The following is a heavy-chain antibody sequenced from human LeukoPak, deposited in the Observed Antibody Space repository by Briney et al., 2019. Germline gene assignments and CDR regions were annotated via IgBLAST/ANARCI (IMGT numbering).Heavy chain of an antibody. Sequence: GGSLRLSCAASGFTFSSYAMSWVRQATGKGVEWVSAISGSGDSTYYADSVKRRFTISRDNSKNTLYLQMNSLRAEDTAVYYCAKDPPVDFWRGYQYYYYYGMDVWCQETTVTVSS. CDR2: ISGSGDST. V-gene: IGHV3-23*01. CDR1: GFTFSSYA. D-gene: IGHD3-3*01. J-gene: IGHJ6*02. CDR3: AKDPPVDFWRGYQYYYYYGMDV.